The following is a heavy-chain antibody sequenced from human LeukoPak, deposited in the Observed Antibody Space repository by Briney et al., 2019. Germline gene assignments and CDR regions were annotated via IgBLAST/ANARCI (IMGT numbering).Heavy chain of an antibody. D-gene: IGHD3-3*01. V-gene: IGHV3-7*01. CDR2: IKEDGSDK. Sequence: GSLRLSCAASGFILTNYWMSWVRQAPGKGLEWVATIKEDGSDKHYVDSARGRFTISRDNAKNSLYLQMNALRADDTAVYYCATWGSIFGVTFFDFWGQGTLVTVSS. J-gene: IGHJ4*02. CDR1: GFILTNYW. CDR3: ATWGSIFGVTFFDF.